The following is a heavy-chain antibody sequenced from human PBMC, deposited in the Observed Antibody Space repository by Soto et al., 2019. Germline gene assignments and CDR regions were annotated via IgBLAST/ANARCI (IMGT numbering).Heavy chain of an antibody. D-gene: IGHD2-15*01. J-gene: IGHJ3*02. V-gene: IGHV3-66*01. CDR1: GFTVSSNY. CDR2: IYSGGST. Sequence: EVQLVESGGGLVQPGGSLRLSCAASGFTVSSNYMSWVRQAPGKGLEWVSVIYSGGSTYYADSVKGRFTISRDNSKNTLYLQMNSLRAEDTAVYYCAREFDCSGGSCPQSHAFDIWGQGTMVTVSS. CDR3: AREFDCSGGSCPQSHAFDI.